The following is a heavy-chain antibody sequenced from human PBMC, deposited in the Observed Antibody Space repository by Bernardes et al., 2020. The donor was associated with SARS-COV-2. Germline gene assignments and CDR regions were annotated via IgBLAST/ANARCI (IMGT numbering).Heavy chain of an antibody. CDR1: GGSFSNYF. D-gene: IGHD3-3*01. Sequence: SETLSLTCTVSGGSFSNYFWTWIRQPPGKGLEWIGHIYYSGNTKYNPSLKSRVTISVDTSKNQFSLKLSSVTAADTAVYYCARDRWNITIFGVVTRYGVDVWGQGTTVTVSS. CDR3: ARDRWNITIFGVVTRYGVDV. J-gene: IGHJ6*02. CDR2: IYYSGNT. V-gene: IGHV4-59*01.